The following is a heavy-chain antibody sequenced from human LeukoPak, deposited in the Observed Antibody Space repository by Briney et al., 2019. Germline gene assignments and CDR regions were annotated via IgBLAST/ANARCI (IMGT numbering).Heavy chain of an antibody. Sequence: SETLSLTCAVYGGSFSGYYWSWIRQPPGKGLEWIGEINHSESTSYNPSLKSRVTISVDTSKNQFSLELSSVTAADTAVYYCARSSGYYVWGQGTLVTVSS. D-gene: IGHD3-22*01. J-gene: IGHJ4*02. CDR2: INHSEST. V-gene: IGHV4-34*01. CDR1: GGSFSGYY. CDR3: ARSSGYYV.